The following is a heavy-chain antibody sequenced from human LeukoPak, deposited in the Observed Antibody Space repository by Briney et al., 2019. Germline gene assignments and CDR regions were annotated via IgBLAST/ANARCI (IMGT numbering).Heavy chain of an antibody. Sequence: PWKSLTLSCVASRFTFSHYGMHWVRQAPGKGLEWVAVIWNDGSSQYYADSVKGRFTISRDNSQNTVYLQMNSLRADDTAVYYCAKDAQRGFDYSNSLEYWGQGTLVTVSS. CDR1: RFTFSHYG. J-gene: IGHJ4*02. D-gene: IGHD4-11*01. CDR3: AKDAQRGFDYSNSLEY. CDR2: IWNDGSSQ. V-gene: IGHV3-33*06.